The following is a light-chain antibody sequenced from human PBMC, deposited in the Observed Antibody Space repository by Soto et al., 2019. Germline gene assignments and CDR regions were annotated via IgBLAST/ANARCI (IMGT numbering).Light chain of an antibody. Sequence: EIVMTQSPGTLSLSPGEGATLSCRASQSVSTNFFAWYQQKPGQAHRLLIYGASTRATGITHRFNGSGSGTDFTLTISSLETEDFAVYYCQQSGRTSWTFGKGNKLAIK. CDR1: QSVSTNF. CDR2: GAS. CDR3: QQSGRTSWT. J-gene: IGKJ1*01. V-gene: IGKV3-20*01.